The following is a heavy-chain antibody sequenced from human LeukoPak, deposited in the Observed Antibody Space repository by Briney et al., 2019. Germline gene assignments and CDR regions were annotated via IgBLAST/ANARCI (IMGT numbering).Heavy chain of an antibody. CDR2: ISAYNGNT. Sequence: GASVKVSCKASGYTFTSYGISWVRQAPGQGLEWMGWISAYNGNTNYAQKLQGRVTMTTDTSTSTAYMELRSLRSDDTAVYYCARETDFWSGYYLAFDIWGQGTMVTVSS. D-gene: IGHD3-3*01. CDR3: ARETDFWSGYYLAFDI. CDR1: GYTFTSYG. J-gene: IGHJ3*02. V-gene: IGHV1-18*01.